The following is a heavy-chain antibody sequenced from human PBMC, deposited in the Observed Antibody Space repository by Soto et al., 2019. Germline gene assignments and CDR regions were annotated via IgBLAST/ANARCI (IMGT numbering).Heavy chain of an antibody. CDR2: ISAYNGNT. CDR3: ARDRYDSSGSWFDP. J-gene: IGHJ5*02. CDR1: GYTFTSYG. V-gene: IGHV1-18*01. D-gene: IGHD3-22*01. Sequence: GASVKVSCKASGYTFTSYGISWVRQAPGQGLEWMGWISAYNGNTNYAQKLQGRVTMTTDASTSTAYMELRSLRSDDTAVYYCARDRYDSSGSWFDPWGQGTLVTVSS.